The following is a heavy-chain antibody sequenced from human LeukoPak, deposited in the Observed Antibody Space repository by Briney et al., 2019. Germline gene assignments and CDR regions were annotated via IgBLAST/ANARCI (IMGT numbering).Heavy chain of an antibody. V-gene: IGHV4-34*01. D-gene: IGHD3-9*01. CDR3: ARPTSYDILTGPFDY. CDR1: GGSFSGYY. CDR2: IYHSGST. J-gene: IGHJ4*02. Sequence: SETLSLTCAVYGGSFSGYYWSWIRQPPGKGLEWIGSIYHSGSTYYNPSLKSRVTISVDTSKNQFSLRLTSVTAADTSVYYCARPTSYDILTGPFDYWGQGTLVTVSS.